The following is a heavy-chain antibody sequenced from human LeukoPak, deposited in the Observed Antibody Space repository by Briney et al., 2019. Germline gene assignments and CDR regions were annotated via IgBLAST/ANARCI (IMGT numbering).Heavy chain of an antibody. D-gene: IGHD3-22*01. CDR3: AREDYDSSGYYYVPY. Sequence: PSETLSLTCTVSGGSISSYYWSWIRQPPGKGLEWIGYIYYSGSTNYNPSLKSRVTISVDTSKNQFSLKLSSVTAADTAVYYCAREDYDSSGYYYVPYWGQGTLVTVSS. CDR2: IYYSGST. V-gene: IGHV4-59*01. J-gene: IGHJ4*02. CDR1: GGSISSYY.